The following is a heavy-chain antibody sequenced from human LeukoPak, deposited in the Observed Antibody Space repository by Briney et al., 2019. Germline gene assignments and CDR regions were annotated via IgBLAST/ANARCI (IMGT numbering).Heavy chain of an antibody. Sequence: PGGSLRLSCAVSGFTFSTYGMHWVRQAPGKGLEWVAFIRYDGNNKYYADSVKGRFTISRDNSKNTLYLQMNSLRAEDTAVYYCAKSGGRPHDIAVAGYYFDYWGQGTLVTVSS. CDR1: GFTFSTYG. D-gene: IGHD6-19*01. V-gene: IGHV3-30*02. CDR2: IRYDGNNK. CDR3: AKSGGRPHDIAVAGYYFDY. J-gene: IGHJ4*02.